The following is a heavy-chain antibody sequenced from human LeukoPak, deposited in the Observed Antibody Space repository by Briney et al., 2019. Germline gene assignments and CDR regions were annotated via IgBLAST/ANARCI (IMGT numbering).Heavy chain of an antibody. D-gene: IGHD3-22*01. J-gene: IGHJ4*02. CDR1: GFTFDDYG. CDR2: INWNGGST. V-gene: IGHV3-20*04. CDR3: ARGYYYDSSAYPGDY. Sequence: GGSLRLSCAVSGFTFDDYGMSWVRQAPGKGLEWVSNINWNGGSTGYADSVKGRFTISRDNAKNSLYLQMNSLRAEDTALYYCARGYYYDSSAYPGDYWGQGTLVTVSS.